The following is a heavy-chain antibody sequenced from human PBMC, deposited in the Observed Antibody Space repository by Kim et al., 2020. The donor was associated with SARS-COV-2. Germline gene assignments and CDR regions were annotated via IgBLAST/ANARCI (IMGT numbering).Heavy chain of an antibody. D-gene: IGHD6-19*01. CDR2: IWYDGSNK. V-gene: IGHV3-33*01. Sequence: GGSLRLSCAASGFTFSSYGMHWVRQAPGKGLEWVAVIWYDGSNKYYADSVKGRFTISRDNSKNTLYLQMNSLRAEDTAVYYCARDPGWLGRDGMDVWGQGTTVTVSS. CDR1: GFTFSSYG. CDR3: ARDPGWLGRDGMDV. J-gene: IGHJ6*02.